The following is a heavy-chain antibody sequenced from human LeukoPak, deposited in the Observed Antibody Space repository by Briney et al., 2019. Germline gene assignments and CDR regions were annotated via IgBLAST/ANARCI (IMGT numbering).Heavy chain of an antibody. J-gene: IGHJ4*02. CDR1: GYTFTSYG. V-gene: IGHV1-18*01. D-gene: IGHD3-22*01. Sequence: ASVTASCKASGYTFTSYGVSWVRQAPGQGLEWMGWISAYNGNTNYAQKLQGRVTMTTDTSTSTAYMELRSLRSDDTAVYYCARDRRNYYDSSGYYGLDYWGQGTLVTVSS. CDR2: ISAYNGNT. CDR3: ARDRRNYYDSSGYYGLDY.